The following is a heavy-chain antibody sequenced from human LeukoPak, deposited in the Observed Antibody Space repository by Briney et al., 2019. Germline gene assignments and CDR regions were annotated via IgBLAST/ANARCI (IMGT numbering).Heavy chain of an antibody. J-gene: IGHJ4*02. V-gene: IGHV4-59*08. CDR1: GGSISSYY. D-gene: IGHD3-16*02. CDR3: AQYYVWGSYRYFDY. Sequence: SETLSLTCTVSGGSISSYYWSWIRQPPGKGLEWIGYIYYSGSTNYNPSLKSRVTISVDTSKNQFSLKLSSVTAADTAVYYCAQYYVWGSYRYFDYWGQGTLVTVSS. CDR2: IYYSGST.